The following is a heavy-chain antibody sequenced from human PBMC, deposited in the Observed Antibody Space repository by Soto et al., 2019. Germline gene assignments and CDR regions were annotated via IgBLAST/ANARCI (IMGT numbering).Heavy chain of an antibody. V-gene: IGHV3-9*01. J-gene: IGHJ6*02. D-gene: IGHD3-10*01. CDR1: GFTFDDYA. CDR2: ISWNNGSI. CDR3: AKDAITMVRGVISYYGMDV. Sequence: EVQLVESGGSLVQPGRSLRLSCAASGFTFDDYAMHWVRQAPGKGLEWVSGISWNNGSIGYADSVKGRFTISRDNAKNSLYRQMNSLRAEDTAWYDCAKDAITMVRGVISYYGMDVWGQGTTVTVSS.